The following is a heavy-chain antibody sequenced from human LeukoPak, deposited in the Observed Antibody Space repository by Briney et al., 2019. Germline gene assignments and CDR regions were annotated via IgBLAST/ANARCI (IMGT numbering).Heavy chain of an antibody. D-gene: IGHD2-21*02. CDR3: ARDVGDL. Sequence: PGGSLRLSWAPSGFTFSTYWMGWVRQAPGKGLEWLANINQGRSVKSYVDSVKGGFTISRENAKDSLFLQMNSLRAEDTAVYYCARDVGDLWGQGTLVTVSS. J-gene: IGHJ4*02. CDR2: INQGRSVK. CDR1: GFTFSTYW. V-gene: IGHV3-7*01.